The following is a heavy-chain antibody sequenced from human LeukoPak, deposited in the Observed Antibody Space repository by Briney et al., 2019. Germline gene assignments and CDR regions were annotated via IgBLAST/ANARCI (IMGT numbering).Heavy chain of an antibody. CDR3: ARHSSGRYRWSDP. D-gene: IGHD6-19*01. J-gene: IGHJ5*02. CDR2: IYYSGST. CDR1: GGSISSYY. Sequence: SETLPLTCTVSGGSISSYYWSWTRQPPGKGLEWIGYIYYSGSTNYNPSLKSRVTISVDTSKNQFSLKLSSVTAADTAVYYCARHSSGRYRWSDPWGQGTLVTVSP. V-gene: IGHV4-59*01.